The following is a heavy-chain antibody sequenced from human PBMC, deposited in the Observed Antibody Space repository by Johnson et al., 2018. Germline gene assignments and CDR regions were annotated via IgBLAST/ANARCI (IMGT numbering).Heavy chain of an antibody. CDR1: GFIFSEYG. CDR3: AGDLGWELRYHYFYMGV. J-gene: IGHJ6*03. Sequence: VQLVESLRLSCAASGFIFSEYGMSWARQAPGQGLEWVSSISSGGGGPYYADSVKGRFVISRDNSKNMVYLHMTSLSAEDTAVYYCAGDLGWELRYHYFYMGVGGQGTTVTVSS. V-gene: IGHV3-23*01. D-gene: IGHD1-26*01. CDR2: ISSGGGGP.